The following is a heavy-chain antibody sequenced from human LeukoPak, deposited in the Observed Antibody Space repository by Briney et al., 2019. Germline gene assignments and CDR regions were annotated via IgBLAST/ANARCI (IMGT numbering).Heavy chain of an antibody. V-gene: IGHV4-59*01. Sequence: SETLSLTXTVSGGSINTYYWTWIRQPPGKRLEWIGYIYYSGSTYYNPSLKSRVTISVDKSKNQFSLKLSSVTAADTAVYYYAREVGATRFDYWGQGTLVTVSS. J-gene: IGHJ4*02. D-gene: IGHD1-26*01. CDR1: GGSINTYY. CDR2: IYYSGST. CDR3: AREVGATRFDY.